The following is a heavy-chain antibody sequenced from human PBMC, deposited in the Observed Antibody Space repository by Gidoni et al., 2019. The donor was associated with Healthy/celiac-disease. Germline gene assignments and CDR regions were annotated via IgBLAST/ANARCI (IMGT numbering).Heavy chain of an antibody. D-gene: IGHD3-3*01. J-gene: IGHJ4*02. CDR2: RSYDGSNK. V-gene: IGHV3-30-3*01. CDR1: GFTFRSYA. CDR3: ARGQRDYDFWSDLGY. Sequence: QVQLVESGGGVVQPGRSLRLSCAASGFTFRSYAMHWVRQAPGKGLEWVAVRSYDGSNKYYADSVKGRFTISRDNSKNTLYLQMNSLRAEDTAVYYCARGQRDYDFWSDLGYWGQGTLVTVSS.